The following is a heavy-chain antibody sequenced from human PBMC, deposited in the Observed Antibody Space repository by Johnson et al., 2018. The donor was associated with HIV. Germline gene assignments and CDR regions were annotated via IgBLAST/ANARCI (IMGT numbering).Heavy chain of an antibody. D-gene: IGHD2-15*01. CDR1: GFTFSNAW. CDR3: VTLVVAPPGDV. V-gene: IGHV3-15*01. CDR2: IKRKIDGGTT. J-gene: IGHJ3*01. Sequence: MLLVESGGGLVKPGGSLRLSCAASGFTFSNAWMSWVRQAPGKGLEWVGRIKRKIDGGTTDYAAPVKGRFTISRDDSENTLYLQMNSLKTEATAVYYWVTLVVAPPGDVWGQGTMVTVSS.